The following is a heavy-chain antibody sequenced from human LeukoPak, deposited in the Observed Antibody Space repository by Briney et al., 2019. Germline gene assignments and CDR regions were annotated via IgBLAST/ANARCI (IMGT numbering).Heavy chain of an antibody. CDR1: GGSFSGYY. Sequence: SETLSLTCAVYGGSFSGYYWSWIRQPPGKGLEWIGEINHSGSTNYNPSLKSRVTISVNTSKNQFSLKLSSVTAADTAVYYCARGIHVDGGTLGYWGQGTLVTVSS. D-gene: IGHD4-23*01. CDR3: ARGIHVDGGTLGY. CDR2: INHSGST. J-gene: IGHJ4*02. V-gene: IGHV4-34*01.